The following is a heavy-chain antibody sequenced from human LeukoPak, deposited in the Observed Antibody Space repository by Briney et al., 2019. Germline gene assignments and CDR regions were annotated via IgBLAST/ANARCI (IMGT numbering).Heavy chain of an antibody. CDR2: IYYSGST. J-gene: IGHJ3*02. Sequence: PSESLSLTCTVSGASISSSSYYWGWIRPSPGKGLEWIGIIYYSGSTYFNPSLKSRVTMSVDTSKNHFSLTLTSVTAADTAVYYCARHPGYYDSSGYYVSAFDIWGQGTMVTVSS. V-gene: IGHV4-39*01. D-gene: IGHD3-22*01. CDR1: GASISSSSYY. CDR3: ARHPGYYDSSGYYVSAFDI.